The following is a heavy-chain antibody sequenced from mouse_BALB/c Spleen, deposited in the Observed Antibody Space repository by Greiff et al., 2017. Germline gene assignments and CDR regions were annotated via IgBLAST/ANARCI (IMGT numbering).Heavy chain of an antibody. D-gene: IGHD2-2*01. CDR2: ISSGGSYT. CDR1: GFTFSSYA. V-gene: IGHV5-9-3*01. CDR3: ARRGYDDGAFDY. Sequence: EVKLVESGGGLVKPGGSLKLSCAASGFTFSSYAMSWVRQTPEKRLEWVATISSGGSYTYYPDSVKGRFTISRDNAKNTLYLQMSSLRSEDTAMYYCARRGYDDGAFDYWGQGTTLTVSS. J-gene: IGHJ2*01.